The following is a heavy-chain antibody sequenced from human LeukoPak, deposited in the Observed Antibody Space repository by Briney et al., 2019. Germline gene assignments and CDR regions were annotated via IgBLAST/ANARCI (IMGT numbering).Heavy chain of an antibody. V-gene: IGHV1-24*01. J-gene: IGHJ3*02. CDR2: FDPEDGET. D-gene: IGHD2-2*02. CDR3: ARATIHAFDI. Sequence: PGGSLRLSCAGSGFSLSDYSMHWVRQAPGKGLEWMGGFDPEDGETIYAQKFQGRVTMTEDTSTDTAYMELSSLRSGDTAVYYCARATIHAFDIWGQGTMVTVSS. CDR1: GFSLSDYS.